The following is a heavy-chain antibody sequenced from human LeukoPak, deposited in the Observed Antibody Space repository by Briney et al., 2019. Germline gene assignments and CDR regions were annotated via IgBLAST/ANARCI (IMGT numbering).Heavy chain of an antibody. Sequence: ASVKVSCKASGYTFTSYGNSWVRQAPGQGLEWMGWISAYNGNTNYAQKLQGRVTMTTDTSTSTAYMELRSLRSDDTAVYYCARDLLAVAGTWFDYWGQGTLVTVSS. D-gene: IGHD6-19*01. CDR2: ISAYNGNT. V-gene: IGHV1-18*01. J-gene: IGHJ4*02. CDR3: ARDLLAVAGTWFDY. CDR1: GYTFTSYG.